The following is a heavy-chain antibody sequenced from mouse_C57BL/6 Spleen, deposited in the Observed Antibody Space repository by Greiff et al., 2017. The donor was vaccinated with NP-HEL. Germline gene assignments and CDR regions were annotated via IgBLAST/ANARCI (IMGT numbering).Heavy chain of an antibody. Sequence: EVKVEESGGGLVQPGGSMKLSCAASGFTFSDAWMDWVRQSPEKGLEWVAEIRNKANNHATYYAESVKGRFTISRDDSKSSVYLQMNSLRAEDTGIYYCTRGTVVATDWYFDVWGTGTTVTVSS. CDR1: GFTFSDAW. J-gene: IGHJ1*03. D-gene: IGHD1-1*01. CDR2: IRNKANNHAT. CDR3: TRGTVVATDWYFDV. V-gene: IGHV6-6*01.